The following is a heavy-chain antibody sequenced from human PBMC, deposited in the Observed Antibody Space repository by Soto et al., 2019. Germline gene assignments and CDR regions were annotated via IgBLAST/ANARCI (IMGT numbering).Heavy chain of an antibody. CDR2: IYHSGST. Sequence: QLQLQESGSGLVKPSQTLSLTCAVSGGSISSGGYSWSWIRQPPGKGLEGIGYIYHSGSTYYNPSLKSRVTRSVDRSNNQFSRKLSSVTAADTAVYYCAGAGGLGAVAVEYWGQGTLVTVSS. CDR1: GGSISSGGYS. V-gene: IGHV4-30-2*01. J-gene: IGHJ4*02. D-gene: IGHD6-19*01. CDR3: AGAGGLGAVAVEY.